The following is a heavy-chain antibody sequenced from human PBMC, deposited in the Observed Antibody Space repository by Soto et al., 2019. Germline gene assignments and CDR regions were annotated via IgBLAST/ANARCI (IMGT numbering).Heavy chain of an antibody. D-gene: IGHD6-19*01. CDR1: GYTFTNYG. CDR2: ISPYNDNT. J-gene: IGHJ6*02. V-gene: IGHV1-18*01. Sequence: GASVKVSCKASGYTFTNYGISWVRQAPGQGLEWMGWISPYNDNTNYAQKLQGRVTMTTDTSTSTAYMDLRSLRSDDTAVYYCARDSSGWTPGYYYYGMDVWGQGTTVTVYS. CDR3: ARDSSGWTPGYYYYGMDV.